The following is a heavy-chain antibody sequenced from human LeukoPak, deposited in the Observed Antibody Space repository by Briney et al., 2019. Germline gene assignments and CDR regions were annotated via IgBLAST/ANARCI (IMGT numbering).Heavy chain of an antibody. CDR2: IYTSGST. CDR3: ARVGGSVGWYGTIDS. D-gene: IGHD6-19*01. J-gene: IGHJ4*02. CDR1: GGSISSGSYY. Sequence: SETLSLTCTVSGGSISSGSYYWSWIRQPAGKALEWIGHIYTSGSTSYNPSLQSRVTISVDTSSHRFSLKVTSVTAADTAVYYCARVGGSVGWYGTIDSWGQGTLVTVSS. V-gene: IGHV4-61*09.